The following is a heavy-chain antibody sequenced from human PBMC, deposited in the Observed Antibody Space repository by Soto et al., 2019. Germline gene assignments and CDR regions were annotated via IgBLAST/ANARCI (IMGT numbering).Heavy chain of an antibody. V-gene: IGHV4-59*08. CDR2: IHYNGNS. CDR1: GGSMSGYY. D-gene: IGHD6-13*01. J-gene: IGHJ4*02. CDR3: ARRDISWNYFDY. Sequence: PSETLSLTCTVSGGSMSGYYWSWIRQPPGKGLEWIGFIHYNGNSNSNPSLKSRVTISLDTSKSQFSLKLSSVTAADTAVYYCARRDISWNYFDYWGQGTLVTVSS.